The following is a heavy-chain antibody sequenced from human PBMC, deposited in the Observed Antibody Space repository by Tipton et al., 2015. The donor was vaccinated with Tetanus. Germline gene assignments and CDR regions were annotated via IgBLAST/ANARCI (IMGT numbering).Heavy chain of an antibody. CDR2: ISSSSNYI. V-gene: IGHV3-21*01. CDR1: GFDLNVYS. Sequence: LSLTCAASGFDLNVYSLNWVRQAPGRGLEWVSSISSSSNYIAYAESVRGRFTVSRDNAKKSLYLEMNSLRVEDTAIYYCARPLRGSFAMDVWGQGTTVAVSS. CDR3: ARPLRGSFAMDV. D-gene: IGHD3-10*01. J-gene: IGHJ6*02.